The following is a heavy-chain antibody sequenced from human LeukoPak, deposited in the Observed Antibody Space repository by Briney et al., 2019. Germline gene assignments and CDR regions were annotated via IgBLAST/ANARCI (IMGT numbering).Heavy chain of an antibody. CDR3: AKDFTAMVRGGDY. D-gene: IGHD5-18*01. Sequence: PRGSLRLSCAASGFTFDDYAMLWVRQAPGKGLEWVSGISWNSGSIGYADSVKGRFTISRDNAKNSLYLQMNSLRAEDTALYYCAKDFTAMVRGGDYWGQGTLVTVSS. V-gene: IGHV3-9*01. J-gene: IGHJ4*02. CDR1: GFTFDDYA. CDR2: ISWNSGSI.